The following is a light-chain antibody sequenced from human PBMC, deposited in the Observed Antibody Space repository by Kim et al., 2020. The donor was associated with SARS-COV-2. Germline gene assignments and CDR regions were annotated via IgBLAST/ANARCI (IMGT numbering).Light chain of an antibody. CDR1: QSVSNNF. J-gene: IGKJ4*01. Sequence: EIVLTQSPGTLSLSPGERATLSCRASQSVSNNFLAWYQHKPGQAPRLLIYGVSIRATDTSDRFSGSGSGTGFTLTISRLQPEDFGVYYCQQFATSLSFGGGTKVDIK. CDR2: GVS. V-gene: IGKV3-20*01. CDR3: QQFATSLS.